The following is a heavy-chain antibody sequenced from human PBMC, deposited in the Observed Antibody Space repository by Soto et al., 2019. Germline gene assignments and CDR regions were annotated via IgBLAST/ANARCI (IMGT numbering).Heavy chain of an antibody. CDR2: INPNSGGT. V-gene: IGHV1-2*02. J-gene: IGHJ4*02. D-gene: IGHD1-7*01. CDR3: ARFDWNYGRFFDY. CDR1: GYTFTGYY. Sequence: GASVKVSCKASGYTFTGYYMHWVRQAPGQGLEWIGWINPNSGGTNYAQKFQGRVTMTRDTSISTAYMELSRLRSDDTAVYYCARFDWNYGRFFDYWGQGTLVTVSS.